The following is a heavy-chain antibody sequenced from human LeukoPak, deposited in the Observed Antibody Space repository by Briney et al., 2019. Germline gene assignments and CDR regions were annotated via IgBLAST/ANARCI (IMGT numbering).Heavy chain of an antibody. V-gene: IGHV3-23*01. CDR2: ISGSGGST. CDR3: ATSPLGHYDSSGYYYGVFDY. Sequence: GGSLRLSCAASGFTFSSYWMSWVRQAPGKGLEWVSAISGSGGSTYYADSVKGRFTISRDNSKNTLYLQMNSLRAEDTAVYYCATSPLGHYDSSGYYYGVFDYWGQGTLVTVSS. D-gene: IGHD3-22*01. CDR1: GFTFSSYW. J-gene: IGHJ4*02.